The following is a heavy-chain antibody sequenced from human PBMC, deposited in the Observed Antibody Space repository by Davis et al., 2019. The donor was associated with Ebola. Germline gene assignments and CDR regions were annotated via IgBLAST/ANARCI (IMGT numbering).Heavy chain of an antibody. D-gene: IGHD5-12*01. Sequence: SVKVSCKASGGTFISYAISWVRQAPGQGLEWMGGIIPIFGTANYAQKFQGRVTITEDKSTKTAYMELSGLGSDDTAVYYWARVANGYDWVSDYWGQGTLVTVSS. CDR2: IIPIFGTA. CDR1: GGTFISYA. V-gene: IGHV1-69*06. J-gene: IGHJ4*02. CDR3: ARVANGYDWVSDY.